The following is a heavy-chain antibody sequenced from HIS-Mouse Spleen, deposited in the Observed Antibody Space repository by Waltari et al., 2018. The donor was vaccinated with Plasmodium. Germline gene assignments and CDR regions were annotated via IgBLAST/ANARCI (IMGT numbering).Heavy chain of an antibody. D-gene: IGHD6-13*01. Sequence: EVQLVESGGGLVQPGGSLRLSCAASGFTFSSYWMSWVGQAPGKGMEWVANIKQDGSEKYYVDSVKGRFTIARDNAKNSLYLQMNSLRAEDTAVYYCASSWYWYFDLWGRGTLVTVSS. CDR3: ASSWYWYFDL. V-gene: IGHV3-7*01. CDR2: IKQDGSEK. CDR1: GFTFSSYW. J-gene: IGHJ2*01.